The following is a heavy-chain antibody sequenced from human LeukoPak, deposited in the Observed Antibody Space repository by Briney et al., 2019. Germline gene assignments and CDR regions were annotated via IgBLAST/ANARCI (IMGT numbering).Heavy chain of an antibody. D-gene: IGHD4-17*01. J-gene: IGHJ4*02. Sequence: PSETLSLTCTVSGGSISSYYLSWIRQPPGKGLEWIGYINYSGSTNYNPSLKSRVTMSVDTSKNQFSPKLSSVTAADTAMDYYAREGRQDYVYFDHWGQGSLVTVSS. CDR1: GGSISSYY. CDR2: INYSGST. V-gene: IGHV4-59*01. CDR3: AREGRQDYVYFDH.